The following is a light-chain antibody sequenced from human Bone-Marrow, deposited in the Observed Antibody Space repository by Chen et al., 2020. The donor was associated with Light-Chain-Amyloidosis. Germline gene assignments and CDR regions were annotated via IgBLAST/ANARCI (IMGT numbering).Light chain of an antibody. V-gene: IGKV3-15*01. J-gene: IGKJ4*01. CDR2: GAS. CDR3: QQYNNWPRLT. CDR1: QSVSSN. Sequence: EIVMTQSPATLSVSPGERATLSCRASQSVSSNLAWYQQKPGQAPKLLIYGASTRATGIPARFSGSGSGREFTRTIRSLQSEDFAGYDCQQYNNWPRLTFGGGTKVEIK.